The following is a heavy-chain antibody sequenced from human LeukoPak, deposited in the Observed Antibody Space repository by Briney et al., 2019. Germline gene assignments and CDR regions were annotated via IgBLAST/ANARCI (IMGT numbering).Heavy chain of an antibody. CDR1: GGSFSGYY. D-gene: IGHD6-13*01. Sequence: SETLSLTCAVSGGSFSGYYWTWIRQPPGKGLEWIGEINHSGSANYNPSLMSRVTISLDTSKNHFSLNLSSVTAADTAVYYCARAPPRIRAAAGGDYWGQGTLVTVSS. CDR2: INHSGSA. CDR3: ARAPPRIRAAAGGDY. J-gene: IGHJ4*02. V-gene: IGHV4-34*01.